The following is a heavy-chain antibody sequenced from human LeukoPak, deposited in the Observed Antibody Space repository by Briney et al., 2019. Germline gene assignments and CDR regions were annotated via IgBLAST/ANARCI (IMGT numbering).Heavy chain of an antibody. CDR1: GYTFTSYG. CDR3: AKVVIYYGMDV. Sequence: ASVKVSCKASGYTFTSYGISWVRQAPGKGLEWVSAISGSGGSTYYADSVKGRFTISRDNSKNTLYLQMNSLRAEDTAVYYCAKVVIYYGMDVWGQGTTVTVSS. J-gene: IGHJ6*02. CDR2: ISGSGGST. V-gene: IGHV3-23*01.